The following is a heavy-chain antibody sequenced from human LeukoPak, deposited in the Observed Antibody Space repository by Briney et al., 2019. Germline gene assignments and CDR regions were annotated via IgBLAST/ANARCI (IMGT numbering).Heavy chain of an antibody. Sequence: QTGGSLRLSCAASGFIVSKNYVMWVRQAPGRGLEWVSILYSGGSRYYADSVRGRFTISRDASENTVYLQMNSLTAEDTAVYFCADPGPSGSGWLDAFGVWGQGTLVTVSS. J-gene: IGHJ3*01. CDR3: ADPGPSGSGWLDAFGV. CDR2: LYSGGSR. V-gene: IGHV3-66*01. D-gene: IGHD6-19*01. CDR1: GFIVSKNY.